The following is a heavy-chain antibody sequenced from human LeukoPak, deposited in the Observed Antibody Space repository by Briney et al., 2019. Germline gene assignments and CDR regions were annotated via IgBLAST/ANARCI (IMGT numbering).Heavy chain of an antibody. CDR3: ARDGEGSSWYVRFFDY. V-gene: IGHV1-3*01. CDR2: INAGNGNT. Sequence: ASVKVSCKASGYTFTGYYMHWVRQAPGQGLEWMGWINAGNGNTKYSQKFQGRVTITRDTSASTAYMELSSLRSEDTAVYYCARDGEGSSWYVRFFDYWGQGTLVTVSS. CDR1: GYTFTGYY. D-gene: IGHD6-13*01. J-gene: IGHJ4*02.